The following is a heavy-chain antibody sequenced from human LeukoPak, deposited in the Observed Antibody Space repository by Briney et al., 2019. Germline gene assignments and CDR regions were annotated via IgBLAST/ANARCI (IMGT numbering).Heavy chain of an antibody. CDR1: GGSISSGGYY. CDR3: ARGINLPSDFDY. J-gene: IGHJ4*02. D-gene: IGHD1-14*01. Sequence: PSQALSLTCTVSGGSISSGGYYWSWIRQHPGKGLEWIGCIYYSGSTYYNPSLKSRVTISVDTSKNQFSLKLSSVTAADTAVYYCARGINLPSDFDYWGQGTLVTV. V-gene: IGHV4-31*03. CDR2: IYYSGST.